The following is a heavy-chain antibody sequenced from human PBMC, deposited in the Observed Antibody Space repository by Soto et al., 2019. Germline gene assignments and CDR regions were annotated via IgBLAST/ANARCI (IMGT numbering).Heavy chain of an antibody. V-gene: IGHV1-46*01. CDR2: INPSGGST. D-gene: IGHD3-22*01. J-gene: IGHJ4*02. Sequence: ASVKVSCKASGYTFTSYYMHWVRQAPGQGLEWMGIINPSGGSTSYAQKFQGRVTMTRDTSTSTVYVELSSLRSEDTAVYYCARGPPTYYYYSSGPPNDYWGQGTLVTVSS. CDR1: GYTFTSYY. CDR3: ARGPPTYYYYSSGPPNDY.